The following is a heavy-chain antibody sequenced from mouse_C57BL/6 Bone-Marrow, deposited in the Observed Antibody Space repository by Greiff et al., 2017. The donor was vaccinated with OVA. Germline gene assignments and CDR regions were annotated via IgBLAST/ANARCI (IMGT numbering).Heavy chain of an antibody. CDR1: GYTFTNYW. V-gene: IGHV1-63*01. J-gene: IGHJ1*03. D-gene: IGHD4-1*01. CDR2: IYPGGGYT. CDR3: ARGLGYWYFDV. Sequence: QVHVKQSGAELVRPGTSVKMSCKASGYTFTNYWIGWAKQRPGHGLEWIGDIYPGGGYTNYNEKFKGKATLTADKSSSTAYMQFSSLTSEDSAIYYCARGLGYWYFDVWGTGTTVTVSS.